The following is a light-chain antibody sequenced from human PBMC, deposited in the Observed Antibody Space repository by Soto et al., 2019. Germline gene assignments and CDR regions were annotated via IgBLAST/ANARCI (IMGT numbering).Light chain of an antibody. CDR2: AAS. Sequence: IQLTKSPSSLSASVGDSVTITCRASQDISSHLAWYQQKPGRAPKVLIYAASTLESGVPSRFSGSGSGTEFTLTISSLEPEDFAVYYCQQRGNRPPWTFGQGTKVDI. J-gene: IGKJ1*01. CDR3: QQRGNRPPWT. V-gene: IGKV1-9*01. CDR1: QDISSH.